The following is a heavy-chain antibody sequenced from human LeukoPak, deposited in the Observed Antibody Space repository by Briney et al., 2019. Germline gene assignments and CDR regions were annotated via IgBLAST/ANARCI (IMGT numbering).Heavy chain of an antibody. J-gene: IGHJ6*03. Sequence: SETLSLTCAVYGGSFSGYYWSWLRQPPGKGLEWLGEINHSGSTNYNPSLKSRVTISVDTSKNQFSLKLSSVTAADTAVYYCARGRGRRGELLVYYYYYYMDVWGKGTTVTVSS. D-gene: IGHD3-10*01. CDR2: INHSGST. V-gene: IGHV4-34*01. CDR1: GGSFSGYY. CDR3: ARGRGRRGELLVYYYYYYMDV.